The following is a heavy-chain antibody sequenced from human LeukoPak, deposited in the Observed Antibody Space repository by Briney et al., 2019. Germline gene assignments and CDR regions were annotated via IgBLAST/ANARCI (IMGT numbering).Heavy chain of an antibody. CDR3: AIWGYSSSFDY. D-gene: IGHD6-19*01. J-gene: IGHJ4*02. Sequence: ASVKVSCKASGYTFIVYYMYWVRQAPGQGLEWMGWINPNNGGTNYAQKFQGRVTMTRDTSISTAYMELSRLRSDDTAVYYCAIWGYSSSFDYWGQGTLVTVSS. CDR2: INPNNGGT. V-gene: IGHV1-2*02. CDR1: GYTFIVYY.